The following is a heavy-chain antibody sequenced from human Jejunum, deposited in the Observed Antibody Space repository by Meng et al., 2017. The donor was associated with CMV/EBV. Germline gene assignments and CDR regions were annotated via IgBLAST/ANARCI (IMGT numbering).Heavy chain of an antibody. D-gene: IGHD2/OR15-2a*01. CDR2: IYTGGNT. J-gene: IGHJ2*01. CDR1: GFTVSRNH. CDR3: AKVYSTWTDYWYFDL. Sequence: SGFTVSRNHMYWVRQAPGKGLEWVSVIYTGGNTYYADSVKGRFTISRDNSKNTLYFQMNSLRPEDTAVYYCAKVYSTWTDYWYFDLWGRGTLVTVSS. V-gene: IGHV3-66*02.